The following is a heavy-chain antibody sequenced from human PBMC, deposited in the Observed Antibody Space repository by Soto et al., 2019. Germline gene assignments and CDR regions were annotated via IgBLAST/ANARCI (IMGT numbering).Heavy chain of an antibody. J-gene: IGHJ5*02. Sequence: QLQLQESGSGLVKPSQTLSLTCAVSGGSISSGGYSWSWLRQPPGKGLEWLGYIYHRGSTYYHPSLKSRVTISVNRSKNQFYLKLSSVTAADTSVYYCARDLLVDTAMVPPWFDPWGQGTLVTVSS. D-gene: IGHD5-18*01. CDR1: GGSISSGGYS. CDR2: IYHRGST. CDR3: ARDLLVDTAMVPPWFDP. V-gene: IGHV4-30-2*01.